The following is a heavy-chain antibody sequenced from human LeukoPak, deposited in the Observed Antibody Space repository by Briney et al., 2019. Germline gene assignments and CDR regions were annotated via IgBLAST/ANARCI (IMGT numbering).Heavy chain of an antibody. V-gene: IGHV4-31*03. J-gene: IGHJ5*02. D-gene: IGHD3-9*01. Sequence: SQTLSLTCTVSGGSISSGGYYWSWIRQHPGKGLEWIGYIYYSGSTYYNPSLKSRVTISVDTSKNQFSLKLSSVTAADTAVYYCARGGYDILTGYYKGNWFDPWGQGTLVTVSS. CDR2: IYYSGST. CDR3: ARGGYDILTGYYKGNWFDP. CDR1: GGSISSGGYY.